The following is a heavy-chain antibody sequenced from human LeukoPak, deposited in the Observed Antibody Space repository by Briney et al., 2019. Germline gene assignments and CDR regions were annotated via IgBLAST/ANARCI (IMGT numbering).Heavy chain of an antibody. CDR2: IGASNGNT. D-gene: IGHD3-9*01. CDR3: ARDFFDLGSYFDY. V-gene: IGHV1-18*01. Sequence: ASVKVSCKTSGYTFTSYGISWVRQAPGQGLEWTGWIGASNGNTNYAQKFQGRVTMTTDTSTSTAYMELRSLRSDDTAVYYCARDFFDLGSYFDYWGQGTLVTVSS. CDR1: GYTFTSYG. J-gene: IGHJ4*02.